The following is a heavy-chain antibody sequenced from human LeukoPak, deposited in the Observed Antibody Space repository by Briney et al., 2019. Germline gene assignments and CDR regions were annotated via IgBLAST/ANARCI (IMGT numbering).Heavy chain of an antibody. CDR2: INHSGRT. CDR1: GGSFSGYY. D-gene: IGHD3-10*02. V-gene: IGHV4-34*01. J-gene: IGHJ3*02. CDR3: ARNPTSKTMSRDSFDI. Sequence: SETLSLTCAVYGGSFSGYYWSWISQPPGKGREGIGEINHSGRTNYNPSLKSRVTISEDTSKNQSSLRLTAVTAADTAVYYCARNPTSKTMSRDSFDIWGQGTFVTVSS.